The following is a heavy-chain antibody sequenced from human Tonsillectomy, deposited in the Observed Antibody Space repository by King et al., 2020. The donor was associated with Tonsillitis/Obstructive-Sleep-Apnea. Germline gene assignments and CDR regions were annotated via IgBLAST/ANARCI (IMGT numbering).Heavy chain of an antibody. Sequence: QVQLQESGPGLVKPSQTLSLTCTVSGVSISSGGYYWSWIRQHPGKGLEWIGYISYSGSTYYNPSLKSRVNISVDTSKNEFSLKLSSVTAADTAVYYCARDFNSAGKGAYFDLWGRGTLVTVSS. D-gene: IGHD1-1*01. CDR1: GVSISSGGYY. J-gene: IGHJ2*01. CDR2: ISYSGST. CDR3: ARDFNSAGKGAYFDL. V-gene: IGHV4-31*03.